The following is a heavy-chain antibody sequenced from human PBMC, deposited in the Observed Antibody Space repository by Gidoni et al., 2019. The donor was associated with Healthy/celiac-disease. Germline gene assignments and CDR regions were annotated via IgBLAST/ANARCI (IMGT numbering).Heavy chain of an antibody. CDR2: IKQDGSEK. Sequence: EVQLVESGGGLVQPGGSLRLSCAASGFTFSSYWMSWVRQGPGKGLEWVANIKQDGSEKYYVDSVKGRFTISRDNAKNSLYLQMNSLRAEDTAVYYCARDSMITFGGVIAFDYWGQGTLVTVSS. J-gene: IGHJ4*02. CDR1: GFTFSSYW. CDR3: ARDSMITFGGVIAFDY. D-gene: IGHD3-16*02. V-gene: IGHV3-7*03.